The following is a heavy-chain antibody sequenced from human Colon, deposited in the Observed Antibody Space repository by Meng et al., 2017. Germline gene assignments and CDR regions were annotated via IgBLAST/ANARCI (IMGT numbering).Heavy chain of an antibody. CDR2: MNPKSGDT. V-gene: IGHV1-8*01. J-gene: IGHJ4*02. CDR3: ARGVDAGVDY. CDR1: GYTFNSLH. D-gene: IGHD7-27*01. Sequence: VQLVQSGAEVKMPGASVKVSCKTSGYTFNSLHINWVRQATGQGLEWMGWMNPKSGDTGLAQKFQGRLTLTRDTSMNTAYMELSSLTSEDTAVYYCARGVDAGVDYWGQGTLVTVSS.